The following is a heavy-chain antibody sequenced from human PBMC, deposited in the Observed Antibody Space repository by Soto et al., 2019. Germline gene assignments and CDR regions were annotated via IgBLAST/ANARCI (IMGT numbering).Heavy chain of an antibody. Sequence: EVQLLESGGGLVQPGGSLRLSCAASGFTFSSYAMSWVRQAPGKGLEWVSAISGGAGSTYYADSVKGRFTISRDNSKNTLYLQMISLRDEDTAVYYCAKDSGSRTAVAGTGDYWGQGTLVTVSS. CDR2: ISGGAGST. V-gene: IGHV3-23*01. D-gene: IGHD6-19*01. CDR3: AKDSGSRTAVAGTGDY. CDR1: GFTFSSYA. J-gene: IGHJ4*02.